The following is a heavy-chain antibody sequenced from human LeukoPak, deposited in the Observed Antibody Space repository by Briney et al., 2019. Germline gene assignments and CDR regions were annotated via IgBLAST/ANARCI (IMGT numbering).Heavy chain of an antibody. V-gene: IGHV4-30-4*01. CDR1: GGSISSGDYY. D-gene: IGHD3-10*01. J-gene: IGHJ6*04. Sequence: PSQTLSLTCTVSGGSISSGDYYWSWIRQPPGKGLEWIGYIYYSGSTYYNPSLKSRVTISVDTSKNQFSLKLSSVTAADTAVYYCARGVNLITTVRGVIKAAGLDYYYYGMDVWGKGTTVTVSS. CDR3: ARGVNLITTVRGVIKAAGLDYYYYGMDV. CDR2: IYYSGST.